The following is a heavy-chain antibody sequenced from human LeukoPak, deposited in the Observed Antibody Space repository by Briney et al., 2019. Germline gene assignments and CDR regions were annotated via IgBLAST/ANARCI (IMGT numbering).Heavy chain of an antibody. CDR2: IYTSGST. V-gene: IGHV4-61*02. CDR1: GGSISSGSYY. CDR3: ARGTLTYGDYADY. J-gene: IGHJ4*02. Sequence: SQTLSLTCTVSGGSISSGSYYWSWIRQPAGKGLEWIGRIYTSGSTNYNPSLKSRVTISVDTSKNQFSLKLSSVTAADTAVYYCARGTLTYGDYADYWGQGTLVTVSS. D-gene: IGHD4-17*01.